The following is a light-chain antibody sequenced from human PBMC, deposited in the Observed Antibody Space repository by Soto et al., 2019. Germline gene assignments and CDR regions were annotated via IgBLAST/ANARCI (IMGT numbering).Light chain of an antibody. V-gene: IGKV3-20*01. CDR2: GAS. CDR3: QQYGSSPIT. J-gene: IGKJ1*01. CDR1: QSVSSNY. Sequence: EIVLTQSPGTLSLSPGERATLSCRASQSVSSNYLAWYQQKPGQAPRLLIYGASSRATGIPDRLSGSGSGTDFTLTINRLEPEDFAVYYCQQYGSSPITFGQGTKVDIK.